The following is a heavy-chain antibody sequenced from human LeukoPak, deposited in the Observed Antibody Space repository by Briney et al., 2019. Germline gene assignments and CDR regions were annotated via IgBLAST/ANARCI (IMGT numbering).Heavy chain of an antibody. Sequence: GRSLRLSCAASGFTFSSYGMHWVRQAPGKGLEWGAVISYDGSNKYYADSVKGRFTISRDNSKNTLYLQMNSLRAEDTAVYYCAKDRALYCSSTSCDDSYGMDVWGKGTTVTVSS. CDR1: GFTFSSYG. V-gene: IGHV3-30*18. J-gene: IGHJ6*04. D-gene: IGHD2-2*01. CDR2: ISYDGSNK. CDR3: AKDRALYCSSTSCDDSYGMDV.